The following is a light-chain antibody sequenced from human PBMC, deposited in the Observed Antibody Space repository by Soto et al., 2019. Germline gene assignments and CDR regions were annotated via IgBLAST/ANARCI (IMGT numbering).Light chain of an antibody. CDR1: SRDVGGQNY. Sequence: QSVLTQPPSASGSPGQSVTISCTGTSRDVGGQNYVSWYQQHPGKAPKLLIYEVSNRPSGVPDRFSGSKSGNTASLTVSGLQAEDAADYYCSSHAGNDNYVFGTGTQLTVL. V-gene: IGLV2-8*01. J-gene: IGLJ1*01. CDR3: SSHAGNDNYV. CDR2: EVS.